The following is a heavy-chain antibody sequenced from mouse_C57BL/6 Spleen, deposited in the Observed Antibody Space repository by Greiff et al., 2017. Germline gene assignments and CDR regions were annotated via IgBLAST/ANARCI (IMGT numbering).Heavy chain of an antibody. CDR1: GYTFTGYW. V-gene: IGHV1-9*01. J-gene: IGHJ1*03. CDR3: ARRRREYYGRGYWDGDG. CDR2: IFPGSGST. D-gene: IGHD1-1*01. Sequence: VQLQESGAELMKPGASVKLSCKATGYTFTGYWIAWVKQRPGHGLEWIGEIFPGSGSTNYNEKFKGKATFTAKTSSNTAYMQLSSLTTEDSAIYYWARRRREYYGRGYWDGDGWGTGTTVTGSS.